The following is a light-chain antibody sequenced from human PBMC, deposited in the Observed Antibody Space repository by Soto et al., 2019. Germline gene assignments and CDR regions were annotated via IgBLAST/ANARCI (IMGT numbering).Light chain of an antibody. CDR3: KKYNSYPLT. CDR1: QSISSW. V-gene: IGKV1-5*03. J-gene: IGKJ4*01. CDR2: KAS. Sequence: DIQMTQSPSTLSASVGDRVTITCRASQSISSWLAWYQQKPGKAPNLLIYKASSLESGVPSRFSGSGSGTELTLKIRSVQPDDFRTDCCKKYNSYPLTFGGETKVETK.